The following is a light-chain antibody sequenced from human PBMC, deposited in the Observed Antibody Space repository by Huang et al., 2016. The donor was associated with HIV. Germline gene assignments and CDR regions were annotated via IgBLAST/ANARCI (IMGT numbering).Light chain of an antibody. Sequence: IVLTQSPATLSWYPGERVTLSCRASQSVGNYIAWYQQHPGQSPKLLIYDTSKRATGTPVRFSGSGSGTDFTLTISRLESEDFAVYYCQQRSSGVTFGGGTKVQVK. CDR3: QQRSSGVT. CDR1: QSVGNY. CDR2: DTS. J-gene: IGKJ4*01. V-gene: IGKV3-11*01.